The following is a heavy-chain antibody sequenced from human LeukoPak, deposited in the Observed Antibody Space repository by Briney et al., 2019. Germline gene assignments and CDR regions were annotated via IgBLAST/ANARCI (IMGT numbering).Heavy chain of an antibody. CDR2: ISWDGGST. J-gene: IGHJ4*02. V-gene: IGHV3-43*01. CDR1: GFIFDDYT. D-gene: IGHD6-19*01. Sequence: PGGSLRLSCAASGFIFDDYTMHWVRQVPGKGLEWVSFISWDGGSTYYADSVRGRFTISRDNSENSLYLQMNSLRTEDSALYFCAKGAEAGTTSKHYFDYWGQGTLVTVSS. CDR3: AKGAEAGTTSKHYFDY.